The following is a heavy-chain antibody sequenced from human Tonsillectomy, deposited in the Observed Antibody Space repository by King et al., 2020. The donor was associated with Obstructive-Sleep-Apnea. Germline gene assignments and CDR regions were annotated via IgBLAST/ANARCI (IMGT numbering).Heavy chain of an antibody. J-gene: IGHJ4*02. CDR1: GFSFSDYY. CDR3: ARDSRGVGALFY. Sequence: VQLVESGGDLVKPGGSLRLSCAASGFSFSDYYMNWIRQAPGKGLEWISYMSNSGDTIYYSDSVKGRFTISRDNAKNSLYLQMNSLTADDTAIYYCARDSRGVGALFYWGQGTLVTVSS. CDR2: MSNSGDTI. V-gene: IGHV3-11*01. D-gene: IGHD1-26*01.